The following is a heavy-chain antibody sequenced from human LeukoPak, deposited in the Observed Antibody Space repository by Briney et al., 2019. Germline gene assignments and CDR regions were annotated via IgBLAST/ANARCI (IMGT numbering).Heavy chain of an antibody. Sequence: GASVKVSCKASGYTFTSYGISWVRQAPGQGLEWMGWISAYNGNTNYAQKLQGRVTMTTDTSTRTAYMELRSLRSDDTAVYYCATSVGTANYYYYGMDVWGQGTTVTVSS. V-gene: IGHV1-18*01. CDR2: ISAYNGNT. CDR3: ATSVGTANYYYYGMDV. D-gene: IGHD1-1*01. CDR1: GYTFTSYG. J-gene: IGHJ6*02.